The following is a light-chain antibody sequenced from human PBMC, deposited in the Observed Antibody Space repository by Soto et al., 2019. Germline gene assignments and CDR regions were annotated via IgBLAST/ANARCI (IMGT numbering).Light chain of an antibody. Sequence: EIVMTQSPATLSVSPGERATLSCRASQSVSSNLAWYQQKPGQAPRLLIYGASTRATGIPARFSGIGSGTAFTLTITSLHSEDFAVYYSQQYGNWPWTFGQGTKVEIK. CDR1: QSVSSN. CDR2: GAS. V-gene: IGKV3-15*01. J-gene: IGKJ1*01. CDR3: QQYGNWPWT.